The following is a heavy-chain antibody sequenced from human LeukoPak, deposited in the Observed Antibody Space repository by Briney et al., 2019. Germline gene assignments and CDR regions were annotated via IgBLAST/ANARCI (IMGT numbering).Heavy chain of an antibody. CDR1: GGSISSGDYY. J-gene: IGHJ6*02. CDR2: IYYSGST. V-gene: IGHV4-30-4*02. CDR3: ARDGEPGSYGDPNYYYGMDV. D-gene: IGHD3-10*01. Sequence: SETLSLTCTVSGGSISSGDYYWGWIRQPPGKGLEWIGYIYYSGSTYYNPSLKSRVTISVDTSKNQFSLKLSSVTAADTAVYYCARDGEPGSYGDPNYYYGMDVWGQGTTVTVSS.